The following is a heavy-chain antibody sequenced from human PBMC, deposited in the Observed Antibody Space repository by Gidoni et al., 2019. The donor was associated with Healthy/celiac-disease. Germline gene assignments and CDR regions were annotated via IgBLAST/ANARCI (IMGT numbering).Heavy chain of an antibody. D-gene: IGHD6-13*01. CDR3: ASGVAAAGDAFDI. CDR1: GATTSRYA. CDR2: ISYDGSNT. Sequence: QVQLVESGGGVVQPGRSLRHSWAAAGATTSRYAMHWVRQAPGKGLECVAVISYDGSNTSYAASVTGRFTISRDNSKNTLYLQINGLRAEDTAVYYCASGVAAAGDAFDIWGQGTMVTVSS. J-gene: IGHJ3*02. V-gene: IGHV3-30-3*01.